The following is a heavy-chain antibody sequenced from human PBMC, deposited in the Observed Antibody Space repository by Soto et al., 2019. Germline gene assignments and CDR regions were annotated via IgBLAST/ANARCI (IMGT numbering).Heavy chain of an antibody. V-gene: IGHV4-59*01. Sequence: SETLSLTCTVSGGSISSYYWSWIRQPPGKGLEWIGYIYYSGSTNYNPSLKSRVTISVDKSKNQFSLKLSSVTAADTAVYYCARVSGYGDPFFDPWGQGTLVTVSS. J-gene: IGHJ5*02. CDR1: GGSISSYY. D-gene: IGHD4-17*01. CDR2: IYYSGST. CDR3: ARVSGYGDPFFDP.